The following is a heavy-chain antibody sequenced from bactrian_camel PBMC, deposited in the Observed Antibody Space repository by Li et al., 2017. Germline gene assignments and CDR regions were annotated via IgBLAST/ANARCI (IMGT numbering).Heavy chain of an antibody. CDR2: IDWNAMT. CDR3: ALDGTYGGDWDEHRVLRRTGYNN. Sequence: LVESGGGAVRTGESLRLSCEFSGWPYSAFLMAFFRQRPGKEREGVAAIDWNAMTTYADSVKGRFTISKDNANNILYLQMNNLKPEDTAIYYCALDGTYGGDWDEHRVLRRTGYNNWGQGTQVTVS. D-gene: IGHD7*01. V-gene: IGHV3S53*01. J-gene: IGHJ4*01. CDR1: GWPYSAFL.